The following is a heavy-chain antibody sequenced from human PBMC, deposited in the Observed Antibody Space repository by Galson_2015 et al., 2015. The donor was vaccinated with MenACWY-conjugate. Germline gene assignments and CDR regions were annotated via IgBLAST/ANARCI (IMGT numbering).Heavy chain of an antibody. D-gene: IGHD3-16*01. CDR1: GFTFSRSS. Sequence: SLRLSCAASGFTFSRSSLNWVRQAPGKGLEWVSYISGSANTISYADSVKGRFSISRDNAKSSLYLQLNSLRVEDTAVYYCAFGRSYWYFDSWGRGTVVTVSS. J-gene: IGHJ2*01. CDR3: AFGRSYWYFDS. V-gene: IGHV3-48*04. CDR2: ISGSANTI.